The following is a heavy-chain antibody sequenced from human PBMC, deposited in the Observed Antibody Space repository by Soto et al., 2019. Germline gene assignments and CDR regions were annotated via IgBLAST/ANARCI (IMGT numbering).Heavy chain of an antibody. CDR2: IYYSGST. J-gene: IGHJ4*02. D-gene: IGHD2-15*01. V-gene: IGHV4-59*01. CDR1: GGSISSYF. CDR3: ARVYGGYLDY. Sequence: QVQLQESGPGLVKPSETLSLTCTVSGGSISSYFWSWIRQPPGKGLEWIGYIYYSGSTNYNPSLKSRVTISVDTSKNQFSLKLSSVTAADTAVYYCARVYGGYLDYWGQGTLVTVSS.